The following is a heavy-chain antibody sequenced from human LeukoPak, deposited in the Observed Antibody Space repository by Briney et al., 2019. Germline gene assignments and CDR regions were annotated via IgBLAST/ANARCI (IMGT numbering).Heavy chain of an antibody. CDR3: ARGMGVLVPAATWFDP. CDR2: INPNSGGT. V-gene: IGHV1-2*02. CDR1: GYTFTGYY. Sequence: GASVKVSCKASGYTFTGYYIHWVRQAPGQGLEWMGWINPNSGGTNYAQKFQGRVSMTRDTSISTAYMELSRLRSDDTAVYYCARGMGVLVPAATWFDPWGQGTLVTVSS. J-gene: IGHJ5*02. D-gene: IGHD2-2*01.